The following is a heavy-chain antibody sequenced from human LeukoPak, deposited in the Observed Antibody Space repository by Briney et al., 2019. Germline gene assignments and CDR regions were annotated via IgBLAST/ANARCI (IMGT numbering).Heavy chain of an antibody. CDR2: IYYTGAT. D-gene: IGHD6-19*01. CDR3: AKYGNSGWVIDN. J-gene: IGHJ4*02. CDR1: GGSIGSNY. Sequence: SETLSLTCTVPGGSIGSNYWTWIRQPPGKGLEYIGYIYYTGATNYNPSLKSRVTISVDTSKNQFSLKMTSVTAADTAVYFCAKYGNSGWVIDNWGQGTPVTVSS. V-gene: IGHV4-59*08.